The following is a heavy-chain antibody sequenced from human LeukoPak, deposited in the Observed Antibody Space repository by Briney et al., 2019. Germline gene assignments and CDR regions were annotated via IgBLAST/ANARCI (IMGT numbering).Heavy chain of an antibody. CDR2: INHSGGT. CDR1: GFTFSDYY. Sequence: GSLRLSCAASGFTFSDYYMSWIRQPPGKGLEWIGEINHSGGTNYNPSLKSRVTISVDTSKNQFSLKLSSVTAADTAVYYCARGGIAAAGDYWGQGTLVTVSS. J-gene: IGHJ4*02. V-gene: IGHV4-34*01. CDR3: ARGGIAAAGDY. D-gene: IGHD6-13*01.